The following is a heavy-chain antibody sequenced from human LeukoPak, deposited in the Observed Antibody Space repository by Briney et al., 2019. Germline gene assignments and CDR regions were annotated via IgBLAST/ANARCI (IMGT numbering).Heavy chain of an antibody. Sequence: PSETLSLTCAVYGGSFSGYYWSWIRQPPGKGLEWIGNIYYSGTTHYNPSLKSRVTISIDTSKNQFSLKLSSVTAADTAVYYCARDVATTGQDFDYWGQGTLVTVSS. V-gene: IGHV4-34*01. CDR2: IYYSGTT. J-gene: IGHJ4*02. D-gene: IGHD5-12*01. CDR3: ARDVATTGQDFDY. CDR1: GGSFSGYY.